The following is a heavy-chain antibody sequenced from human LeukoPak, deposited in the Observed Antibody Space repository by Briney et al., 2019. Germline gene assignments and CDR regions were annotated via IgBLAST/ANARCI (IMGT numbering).Heavy chain of an antibody. CDR2: MNPNSGHT. V-gene: IGHV1-8*01. J-gene: IGHJ4*02. D-gene: IGHD1-26*01. CDR1: GYTFTSYD. Sequence: ASVKVSFKASGYTFTSYDIIWVRQASGQGLEWMGWMNPNSGHTGYAQKFQGRVTMTRTTSISTAYMELTSLTSEDSAVYYCARSIVGVRKRNDYWGQGTLVTVSS. CDR3: ARSIVGVRKRNDY.